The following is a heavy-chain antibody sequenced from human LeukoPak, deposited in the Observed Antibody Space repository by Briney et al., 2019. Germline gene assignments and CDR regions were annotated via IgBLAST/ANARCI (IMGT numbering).Heavy chain of an antibody. V-gene: IGHV3-23*01. CDR3: ARILRWPNPFDQ. CDR1: GFTFSGYA. Sequence: GGSLRLSCAASGFTFSGYAMNWVRQAPGKGLEWVSTISGNGGTTYYADSVKGRFTISRDNSKNTLYLQMNSLRAEDTAVYYCARILRWPNPFDQWGQGALVTVSS. CDR2: ISGNGGTT. J-gene: IGHJ4*02. D-gene: IGHD4-23*01.